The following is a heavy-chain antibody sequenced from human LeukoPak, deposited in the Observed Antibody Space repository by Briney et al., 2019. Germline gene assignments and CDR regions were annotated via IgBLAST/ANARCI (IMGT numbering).Heavy chain of an antibody. CDR2: ISYDGSNK. Sequence: GRSLRLSCAASGFTFSSYAMHWVRQAPGKGLEWVAVISYDGSNKYYADSVKGRFTISRDNSKNTLHLQMNSLRAEDTAVYYCARAIPSGSYSGDYMDVWGKGTTVTVSS. CDR3: ARAIPSGSYSGDYMDV. D-gene: IGHD1-26*01. CDR1: GFTFSSYA. V-gene: IGHV3-30*01. J-gene: IGHJ6*03.